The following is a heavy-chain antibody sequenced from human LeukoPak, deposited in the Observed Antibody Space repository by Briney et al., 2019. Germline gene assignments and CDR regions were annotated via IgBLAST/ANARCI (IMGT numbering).Heavy chain of an antibody. V-gene: IGHV4-34*01. CDR3: ASGGREQLSDY. CDR1: GGSFSGYY. Sequence: PSETLSLTCAVYGGSFSGYYWSWIRQPPGKGLEWIGEINHSGSTNYNPSLKSRVTISVDTSKNQFSLKLSSVTAADTAVYYCASGGREQLSDYWGQGTLVTVSS. CDR2: INHSGST. J-gene: IGHJ4*02. D-gene: IGHD6-6*01.